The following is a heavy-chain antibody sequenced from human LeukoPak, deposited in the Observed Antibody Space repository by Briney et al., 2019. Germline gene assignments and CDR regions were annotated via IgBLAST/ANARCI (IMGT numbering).Heavy chain of an antibody. CDR2: INHSGST. CDR1: GGSFSGYY. V-gene: IGHV4-34*01. Sequence: SETLSLTCAVYGGSFSGYYWSWIRQPPGKGLEWIGEINHSGSTNYNPSLTSRVTISVDKYKNQFSLKLSSVTAADTAVYYCARALGYCSSTSCSNWFDPWGQGTLVTVSS. D-gene: IGHD2-2*01. J-gene: IGHJ5*02. CDR3: ARALGYCSSTSCSNWFDP.